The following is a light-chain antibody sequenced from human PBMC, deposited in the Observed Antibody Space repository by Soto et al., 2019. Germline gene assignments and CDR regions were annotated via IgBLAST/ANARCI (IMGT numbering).Light chain of an antibody. V-gene: IGLV2-14*01. Sequence: QSALTQPASVSGSPGQSITISCTGTSSDVVGYNYVSWYQQHPGKAPKFMIYDVSNRPSGVSNRFSGSKSGNTASLTISGLQAEDEADYYCCSYTTSNTRQIVFGTRTKVTVL. CDR3: CSYTTSNTRQIV. CDR1: SSDVVGYNY. J-gene: IGLJ1*01. CDR2: DVS.